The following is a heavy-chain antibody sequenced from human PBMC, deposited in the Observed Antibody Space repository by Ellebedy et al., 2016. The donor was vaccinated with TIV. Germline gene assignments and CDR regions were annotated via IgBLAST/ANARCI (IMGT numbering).Heavy chain of an antibody. CDR1: GYTFTAYY. Sequence: AASVKVSCKASGYTFTAYYIHWARQAPGQGLEWMGWINPNSGGTNYAQNFQGRVTMTRDTSISTAYMELSRLRSDDTAVYYCARDSYDVLTGEGSWFDPWGQGTLVTVSS. CDR3: ARDSYDVLTGEGSWFDP. J-gene: IGHJ5*02. D-gene: IGHD3-9*01. CDR2: INPNSGGT. V-gene: IGHV1-2*02.